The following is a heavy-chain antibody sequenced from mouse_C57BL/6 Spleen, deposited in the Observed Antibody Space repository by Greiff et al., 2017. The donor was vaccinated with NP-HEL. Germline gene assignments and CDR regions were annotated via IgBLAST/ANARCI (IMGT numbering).Heavy chain of an antibody. CDR3: ARGGYYGSFYAMDY. V-gene: IGHV1-39*01. CDR1: GYSFTDYN. Sequence: EVQLQESGPELVKPGASVKISCKASGYSFTDYNMNWVKQSNGKSLEWIGVINPNYGTTSYNQKFKGKATLTVDQSSSTAYMQLNSLTSEDSAVYYCARGGYYGSFYAMDYWGQGTSVTVSS. CDR2: INPNYGTT. J-gene: IGHJ4*01. D-gene: IGHD1-1*01.